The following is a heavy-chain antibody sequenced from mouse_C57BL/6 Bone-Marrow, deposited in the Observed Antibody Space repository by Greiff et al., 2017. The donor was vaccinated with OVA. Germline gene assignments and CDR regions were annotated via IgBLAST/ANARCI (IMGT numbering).Heavy chain of an antibody. V-gene: IGHV1-64*01. D-gene: IGHD1-1*01. J-gene: IGHJ3*01. CDR1: GYTFTSYW. CDR3: ARDGFYGSRGPWLAY. Sequence: QVQLQQPGAELVKPGASVKLSCKASGYTFTSYWMHWVKQRPGQGLEWIGLIHPNSGSTDYNEKFKSKATLTVDKSSSPAYMQLSSLTSEDSAVYYCARDGFYGSRGPWLAYWGQGTLVTVSA. CDR2: IHPNSGST.